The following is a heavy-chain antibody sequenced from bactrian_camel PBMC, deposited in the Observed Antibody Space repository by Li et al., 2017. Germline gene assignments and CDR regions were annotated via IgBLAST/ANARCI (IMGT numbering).Heavy chain of an antibody. CDR2: VGFGPSNA. V-gene: IGHV3S31*01. Sequence: VQLVESGGGLVQPGGSLRLSCAASGFNFGNYAMSWVRQAPGKGLEWVSAVGFGPSNAYYADSVKGRSTISRENTDAPLWLQMNDLRSEDTAMYYCAAAPGTSYRSCREWTVFNIWGQGTQVTVS. J-gene: IGHJ4*01. CDR3: AAAPGTSYRSCREWTVFNI. CDR1: GFNFGNYA. D-gene: IGHD3*01.